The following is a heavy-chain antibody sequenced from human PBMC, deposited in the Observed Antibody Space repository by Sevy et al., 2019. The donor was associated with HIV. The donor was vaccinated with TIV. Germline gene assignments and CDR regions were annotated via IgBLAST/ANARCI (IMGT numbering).Heavy chain of an antibody. Sequence: ASVKVSCKASGYTFTSYGISWVRQAPGQGLEWMGWISAYNGKTNYAQKLQGRVTMTTDTSTGTAYMELRSLRSDDTAVYYCARPGYCSGGSCYGFDYWGQGTLVTVSS. J-gene: IGHJ4*02. CDR3: ARPGYCSGGSCYGFDY. D-gene: IGHD2-15*01. CDR1: GYTFTSYG. CDR2: ISAYNGKT. V-gene: IGHV1-18*01.